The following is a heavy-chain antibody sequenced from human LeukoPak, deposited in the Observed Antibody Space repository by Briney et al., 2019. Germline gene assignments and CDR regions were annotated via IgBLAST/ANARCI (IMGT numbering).Heavy chain of an antibody. D-gene: IGHD6-19*01. CDR2: INTNTGNP. V-gene: IGHV7-4-1*02. J-gene: IGHJ4*02. CDR1: GHTFTSYG. CDR3: ARIPGSGWYQIFDY. Sequence: ASVKVSCKASGHTFTSYGMNWVRQAPGQGLEWMGWINTNTGNPTYAQGFTGRFVFPLDTSVSTAYLQISSLKAEDTAVYYCARIPGSGWYQIFDYWGQGTLVTVSS.